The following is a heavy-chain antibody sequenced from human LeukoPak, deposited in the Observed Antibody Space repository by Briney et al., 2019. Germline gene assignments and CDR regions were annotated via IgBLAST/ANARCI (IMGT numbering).Heavy chain of an antibody. Sequence: GRSLRLSCAASGFTFSSYAMHWVRQAPGKGLEWVAVISYDGSNKYYADSVKGRFTISRDNSKNTLYLQMNSLRAEDTAIYYCAREDSVSPTTYAFDIWGQGTLVTVSS. CDR2: ISYDGSNK. CDR1: GFTFSSYA. D-gene: IGHD1-26*01. CDR3: AREDSVSPTTYAFDI. J-gene: IGHJ3*02. V-gene: IGHV3-30-3*01.